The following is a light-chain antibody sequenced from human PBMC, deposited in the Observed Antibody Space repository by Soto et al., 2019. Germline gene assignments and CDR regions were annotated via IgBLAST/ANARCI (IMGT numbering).Light chain of an antibody. Sequence: IQLTQSPSSLSASVGDRVTVTCRASQGIGTYLVWNQQKSGKAPTVLIYASSTLQTGVPSRFSGSGSGTDFSLTISSLHPEDVATYYCQQVDSYPRTFGQGTKVEIK. CDR3: QQVDSYPRT. CDR1: QGIGTY. V-gene: IGKV1-9*01. J-gene: IGKJ1*01. CDR2: ASS.